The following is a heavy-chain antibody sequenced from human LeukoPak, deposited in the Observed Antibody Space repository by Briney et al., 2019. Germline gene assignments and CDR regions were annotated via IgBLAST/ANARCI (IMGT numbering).Heavy chain of an antibody. CDR3: AKTRRDGYNALDY. V-gene: IGHV3-23*01. D-gene: IGHD5-24*01. J-gene: IGHJ4*02. Sequence: GGSLILSCAASGFTFSSYAMTWVRQAPGKGLEWVSTIIGSGDTTYYADSVKGRFTISRDNSKNTLYLQMNSLRAEDTAVYYCAKTRRDGYNALDYWGQGTLVTVSS. CDR2: IIGSGDTT. CDR1: GFTFSSYA.